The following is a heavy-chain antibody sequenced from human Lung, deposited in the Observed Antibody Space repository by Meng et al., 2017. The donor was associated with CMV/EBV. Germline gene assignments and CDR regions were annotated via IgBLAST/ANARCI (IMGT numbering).Heavy chain of an antibody. V-gene: IGHV3-21*01. CDR1: GFTFSSYS. CDR2: ISSSSSYI. CDR3: ARAPYCSSTSCYKRGGYYFDY. Sequence: GGSLRLXCAASGFTFSSYSMNWVRQAPGKGLEWVSSISSSSSYIYYADSVKGRFTISRDNAKNSLYLQMNSLRAEDTAVYYCARAPYCSSTSCYKRGGYYFDYWGQGTXVTVSS. D-gene: IGHD2-2*02. J-gene: IGHJ4*02.